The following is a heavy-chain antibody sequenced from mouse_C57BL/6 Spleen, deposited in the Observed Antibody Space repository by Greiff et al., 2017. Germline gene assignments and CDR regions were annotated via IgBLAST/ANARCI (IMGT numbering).Heavy chain of an antibody. CDR2: ISDGGSYT. Sequence: EVQLVESGGGLVKPGGSLKLSCAASGFTFSSYAMSWVHQTPEKGLEWVATISDGGSYTYYPDKLKGRITISIDNATNNLYLQMSQLTSEDTALYYCARARYYCSSYWYVDVWGTGTTVTVSA. CDR1: GFTFSSYA. CDR3: ARARYYCSSYWYVDV. V-gene: IGHV5-4*01. D-gene: IGHD1-1*01. J-gene: IGHJ1*03.